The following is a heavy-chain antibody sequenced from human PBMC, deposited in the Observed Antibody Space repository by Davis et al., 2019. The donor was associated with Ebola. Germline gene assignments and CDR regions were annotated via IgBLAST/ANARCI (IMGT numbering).Heavy chain of an antibody. J-gene: IGHJ4*02. CDR1: GFTFSSYG. CDR2: IWYNGSNK. CDR3: TRGQGSGYSEYYFDY. D-gene: IGHD3-22*01. V-gene: IGHV3-33*01. Sequence: GGSLRLSCAASGFTFSSYGMHWVRQAPGKGLEWVAVIWYNGSNKNYGESVKGRFTISRDNSRNTLYLEMNSLRAEDTAIYYCTRGQGSGYSEYYFDYWGQGTLVTVSS.